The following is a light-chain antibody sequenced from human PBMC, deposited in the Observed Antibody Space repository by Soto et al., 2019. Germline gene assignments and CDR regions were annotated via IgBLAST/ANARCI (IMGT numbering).Light chain of an antibody. CDR3: QQLNTFPPFFT. J-gene: IGKJ3*01. V-gene: IGKV1-9*01. CDR2: GAS. Sequence: DIQLTQSPSFLSASVGDRVTITCRASQGIRSYLAWYQQSPGKAPELLIYGASTLRPGGASRFSGSGSGTEFTLTISSLQPEDFAPYFCQQLNTFPPFFTFGPGTKVDIK. CDR1: QGIRSY.